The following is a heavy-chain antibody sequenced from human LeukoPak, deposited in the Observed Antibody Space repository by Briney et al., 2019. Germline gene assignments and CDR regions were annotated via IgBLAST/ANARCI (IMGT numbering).Heavy chain of an antibody. Sequence: GVSLRLSCAASGFTFSSYAMSWVRQAPGKGLEWVSAISGSGGSTYYADSVKGRFTISRDNSKTTLYLQMNSLRAEDTAVYYCAKGTYYYDSSGYYYYFDYWGQGTLVTVSS. CDR1: GFTFSSYA. D-gene: IGHD3-22*01. CDR3: AKGTYYYDSSGYYYYFDY. J-gene: IGHJ4*02. V-gene: IGHV3-23*01. CDR2: ISGSGGST.